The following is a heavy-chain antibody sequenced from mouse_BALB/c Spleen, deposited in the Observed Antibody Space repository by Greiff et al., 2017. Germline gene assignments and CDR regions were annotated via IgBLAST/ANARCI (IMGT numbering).Heavy chain of an antibody. CDR2: INPSSGYT. CDR3: ARGDGSSLDY. CDR1: GYTFTSYT. V-gene: IGHV1-4*01. Sequence: QVHVKQSGAELARPGASVKMSCKASGYTFTSYTMHWVKQRPGQGLEWIGYINPSSGYTNYNQKFKDKATLTADKSSSTAYMQLSSLTSEDSAVYYCARGDGSSLDYWGQGTTLTVSS. J-gene: IGHJ2*01. D-gene: IGHD1-1*01.